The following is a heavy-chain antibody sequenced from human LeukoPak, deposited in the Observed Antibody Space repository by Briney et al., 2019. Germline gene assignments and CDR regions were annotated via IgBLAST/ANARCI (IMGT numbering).Heavy chain of an antibody. Sequence: SETLSLTCTVSGGSISSSSYYWGWIRQPPGKGLEWIGSIYYSGSTSYNPSLKSRVTTSVDTSKNQFSLKLSSVTAADTAVYYCARHKGTNDAFDIWGQGTMVTVSS. CDR2: IYYSGST. J-gene: IGHJ3*02. V-gene: IGHV4-39*01. CDR1: GGSISSSSYY. CDR3: ARHKGTNDAFDI.